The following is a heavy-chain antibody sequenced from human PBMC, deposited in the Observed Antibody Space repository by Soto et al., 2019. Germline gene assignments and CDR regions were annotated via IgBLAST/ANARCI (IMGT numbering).Heavy chain of an antibody. V-gene: IGHV3-9*01. D-gene: IGHD3-10*01. CDR3: AKDATGSATTSTLDQ. CDR1: GFTFADSA. J-gene: IGHJ4*02. Sequence: DVQLVESGGRLVQPGRSLRLSCAASGFTFADSAMHWVRQAPGKGLEWVAGISRTGGWLGYADSVKGRFTISRDNAKNSLYLQMNSLRVEDTALYYCAKDATGSATTSTLDQWGPGTLVTVSS. CDR2: ISRTGGWL.